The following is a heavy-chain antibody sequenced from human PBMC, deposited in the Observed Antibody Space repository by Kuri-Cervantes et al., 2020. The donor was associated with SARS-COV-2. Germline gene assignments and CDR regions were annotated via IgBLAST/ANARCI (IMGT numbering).Heavy chain of an antibody. Sequence: LSLTCAASEFTFSSYAMSWVRQAPGKGLGWVSAISGSGGSTYYADSVKGRFTISRDNSKTTLYLKMNTLRAEDTAVYYCAKLLPAAREYYFDYWGQGTLVTVSS. CDR1: EFTFSSYA. D-gene: IGHD2-2*01. J-gene: IGHJ4*02. CDR3: AKLLPAAREYYFDY. V-gene: IGHV3-23*01. CDR2: ISGSGGST.